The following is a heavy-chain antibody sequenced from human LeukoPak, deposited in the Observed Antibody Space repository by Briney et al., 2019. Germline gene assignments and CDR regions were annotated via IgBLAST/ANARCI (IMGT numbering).Heavy chain of an antibody. D-gene: IGHD3-10*01. J-gene: IGHJ6*03. V-gene: IGHV4-34*01. CDR1: VGSFSGYY. CDR2: INHSGST. CDR3: GGGYYGSGSHCCHMDV. Sequence: SESLSLTCAVYVGSFSGYYWSRIRQPPGKGLEWIGEINHSGSTNYNSSLKSRVTISVDTSKNQFSLKLSSVTAADTAVYYCGGGYYGSGSHCCHMDVWGKGTTVTVS.